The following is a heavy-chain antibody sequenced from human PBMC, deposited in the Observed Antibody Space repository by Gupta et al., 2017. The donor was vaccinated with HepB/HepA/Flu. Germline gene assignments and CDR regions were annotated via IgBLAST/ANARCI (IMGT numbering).Heavy chain of an antibody. CDR2: TNWNGGST. CDR3: ARGTVSGQLGIFYFDY. J-gene: IGHJ4*02. D-gene: IGHD7-27*01. V-gene: IGHV3-20*04. Sequence: EVQLVESGGGVVRPGGSLRLSCAASGFTFDDYGMSWVRQAPGKGLEWVSGTNWNGGSTGYRDSVKGRFTISRDNAKNSLYLQMNSLRAEDTALYYCARGTVSGQLGIFYFDYWGQGTLVTVSS. CDR1: GFTFDDYG.